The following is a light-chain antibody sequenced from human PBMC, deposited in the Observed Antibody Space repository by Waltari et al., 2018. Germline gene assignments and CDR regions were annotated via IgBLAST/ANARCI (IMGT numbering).Light chain of an antibody. CDR2: GAP. CDR3: QQYDGYPFT. Sequence: DIQMTQSPSSLSASVGDRVTITCRASQGIKNHLAWFQQKPGKAPKSLIYGAPTLQSGVPSKFSGSGSGTHFTLTISDLQPDDFATYFCQQYDGYPFTFGPGTTVDVK. V-gene: IGKV1-16*02. J-gene: IGKJ3*01. CDR1: QGIKNH.